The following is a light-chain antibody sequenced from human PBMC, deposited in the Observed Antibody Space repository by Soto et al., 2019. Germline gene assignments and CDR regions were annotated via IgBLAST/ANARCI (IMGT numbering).Light chain of an antibody. CDR2: DVS. Sequence: AIHLSQSPSSLSASVGGRVTITCRASQDIRGALAWYQQKPGKPPKLLIFDVSSLQSGVPSRFSGSGSGTDFTLTISSLQPEDFATYYCQQFNTYPITFGQGTRLEIK. CDR3: QQFNTYPIT. V-gene: IGKV1-13*02. J-gene: IGKJ5*01. CDR1: QDIRGA.